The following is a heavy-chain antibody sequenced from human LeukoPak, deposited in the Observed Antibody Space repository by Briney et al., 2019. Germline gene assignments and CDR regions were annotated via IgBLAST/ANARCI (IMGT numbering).Heavy chain of an antibody. J-gene: IGHJ6*03. CDR1: GYTFTSYD. Sequence: GASVKVSCKASGYTFTSYDINWVRQATGQGLEWMGWMNPNSGNTGYAQKFQGRVTITRNTSISTAYMELSSLRSEDTAVYYCAIRGYSGYGQYYYYYYYMDVWGKGTTVTVSS. CDR2: MNPNSGNT. D-gene: IGHD5-12*01. V-gene: IGHV1-8*03. CDR3: AIRGYSGYGQYYYYYYYMDV.